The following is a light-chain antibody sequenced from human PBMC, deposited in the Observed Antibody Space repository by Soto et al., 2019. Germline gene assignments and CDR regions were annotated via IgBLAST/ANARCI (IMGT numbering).Light chain of an antibody. J-gene: IGKJ1*01. CDR2: KAS. V-gene: IGKV1-5*03. CDR1: QYISSW. CDR3: QQYNSQRT. Sequence: DIQMTQSPSTLSASVGDRVTITCRASQYISSWLAWYQQKPGKAPKLLIYKASSLESGVPSRFSGSGSGTEFTVTISSRQPDDVATYYCQQYNSQRTFGQGTKVEIK.